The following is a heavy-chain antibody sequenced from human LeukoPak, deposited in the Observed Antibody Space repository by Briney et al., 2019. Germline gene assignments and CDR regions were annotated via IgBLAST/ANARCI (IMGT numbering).Heavy chain of an antibody. V-gene: IGHV4-34*01. D-gene: IGHD3-16*01. CDR1: GGSFSGYY. J-gene: IGHJ4*02. CDR2: IYYSGST. Sequence: KPSETLSLTCAVYGGSFSGYYWSWIRQPPGKGLEWIGSIYYSGSTYYNPSLKSRVTISVDTSKNQFSLKLSSVTAADTAVYYCARVAGGVDYWGQGTLVTVSS. CDR3: ARVAGGVDY.